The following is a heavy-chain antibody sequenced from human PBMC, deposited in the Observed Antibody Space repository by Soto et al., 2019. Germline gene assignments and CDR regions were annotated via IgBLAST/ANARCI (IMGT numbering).Heavy chain of an antibody. CDR1: GFTFSSYA. CDR2: ISSDGSNK. V-gene: IGHV3-30-3*01. Sequence: QVQLVESVGGVVQPGRSLRLSCAASGFTFSSYAMHWVRQAPGKGLEWVAVISSDGSNKYYADSVKGRFTISRDNSKNTLYLQMNSLRAEDTAVYYCASPRLSSDGTTPIDYWGQGTLVTVSS. J-gene: IGHJ4*02. D-gene: IGHD1-1*01. CDR3: ASPRLSSDGTTPIDY.